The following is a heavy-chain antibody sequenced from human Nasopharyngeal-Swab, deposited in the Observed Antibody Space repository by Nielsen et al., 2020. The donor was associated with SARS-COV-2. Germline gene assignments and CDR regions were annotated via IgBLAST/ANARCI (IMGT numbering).Heavy chain of an antibody. J-gene: IGHJ6*02. CDR3: ASLLWFGELFSYYYYGMDV. CDR1: GGSISSSSYY. V-gene: IGHV4-39*01. Sequence: SETLSLTCTVSGGSISSSSYYWGWIRQPPGKGLEGIGSIYYSGSTYYNPSLKSRVTISVDTSKNQFSLKLSSVTAADTAVYYCASLLWFGELFSYYYYGMDVWGQGTTVTVSS. D-gene: IGHD3-10*01. CDR2: IYYSGST.